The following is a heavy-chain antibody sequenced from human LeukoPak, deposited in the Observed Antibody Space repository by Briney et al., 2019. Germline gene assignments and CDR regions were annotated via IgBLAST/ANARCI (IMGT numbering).Heavy chain of an antibody. V-gene: IGHV1-2*02. CDR1: GYTFTGYY. D-gene: IGHD3-16*01. CDR2: INPNSGGT. Sequence: ASVKVSCKASGYTFTGYYMHWVRQAPGQGLEWMGWINPNSGGTNYAQKFQGRVTMTGDTPISTAYMELSRLRSDDTAVYYCARSLEVALIGGMDVWGQGTTVTVSS. J-gene: IGHJ6*02. CDR3: ARSLEVALIGGMDV.